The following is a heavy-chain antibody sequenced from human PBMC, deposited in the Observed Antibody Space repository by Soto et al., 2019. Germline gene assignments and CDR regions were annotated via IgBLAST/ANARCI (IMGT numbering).Heavy chain of an antibody. D-gene: IGHD4-17*01. V-gene: IGHV4-59*01. CDR3: ARVYGDYPYYFDY. CDR1: GGSISSYY. Sequence: QVQLQESGPGLVKPSETLSLTCTVSGGSISSYYWSWIRQPPGKGLEWIGYIYYSGSTNYNPSLKSRFTISVDTSKNQFFLKLSSVTAADTAVYYGARVYGDYPYYFDYWGQGTLVTVSS. CDR2: IYYSGST. J-gene: IGHJ4*02.